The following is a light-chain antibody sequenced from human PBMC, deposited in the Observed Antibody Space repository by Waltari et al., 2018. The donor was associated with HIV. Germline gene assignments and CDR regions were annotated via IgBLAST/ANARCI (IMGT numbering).Light chain of an antibody. V-gene: IGLV9-49*01. Sequence: QPVLTQPPSASASLGASVTLTCTLSSDYDNYKVDWYQHRPGEGPRFVMRVGTGGIVGSKGAGIPDRYLTIENIQEEDESDYHCGADHGSGHNFVVVFGGGTKLSVL. CDR2: VGTGGIVG. J-gene: IGLJ2*01. CDR1: SDYDNYK. CDR3: GADHGSGHNFVVV.